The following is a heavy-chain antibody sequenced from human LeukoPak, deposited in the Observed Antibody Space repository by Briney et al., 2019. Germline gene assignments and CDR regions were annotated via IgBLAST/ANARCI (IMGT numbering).Heavy chain of an antibody. CDR3: ARGAGYSSGWYPGWFDP. V-gene: IGHV3-48*03. CDR1: GFTFSSYE. D-gene: IGHD6-19*01. Sequence: PGGSLRLSCAASGFTFSSYEMNWVRQAPGKGLEWVSYISSSGSTIYYADSVKGRFTISRDNAKNSLYLQMNSLRAEDTAVYYCARGAGYSSGWYPGWFDPWGQGTLVTVFS. J-gene: IGHJ5*02. CDR2: ISSSGSTI.